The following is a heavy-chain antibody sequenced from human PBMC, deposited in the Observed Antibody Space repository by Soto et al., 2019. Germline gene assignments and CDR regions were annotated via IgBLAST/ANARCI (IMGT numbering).Heavy chain of an antibody. CDR2: IYYSGST. Sequence: PSETLSLTCTVSGGSISSSSYYWGWIRQPPGKGLEWIGSIYYSGSTYYNPSLKSRVTISVDTSKNQFSLKLSSVTAADTAVYYCARSSDSSGYYPHDAFDIWGQGTMVTVSS. D-gene: IGHD3-22*01. CDR1: GGSISSSSYY. CDR3: ARSSDSSGYYPHDAFDI. J-gene: IGHJ3*02. V-gene: IGHV4-39*01.